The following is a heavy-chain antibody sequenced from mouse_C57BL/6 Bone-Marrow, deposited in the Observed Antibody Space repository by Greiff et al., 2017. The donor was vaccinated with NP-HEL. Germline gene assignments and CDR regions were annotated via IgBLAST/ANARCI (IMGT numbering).Heavy chain of an antibody. D-gene: IGHD1-1*01. CDR1: GFTFSSYG. CDR3: VRHENYGSFYAMDY. CDR2: ISSGGSYT. Sequence: EVKLVESGGDLVKPGGSLKLSCAASGFTFSSYGMSWVRQTPDKRLEWVATISSGGSYTYYPDSVKGRFTISRDNAKNTLYLQMSSLKSEDTAMYYCVRHENYGSFYAMDYWGQGTSVTVSS. V-gene: IGHV5-6*01. J-gene: IGHJ4*01.